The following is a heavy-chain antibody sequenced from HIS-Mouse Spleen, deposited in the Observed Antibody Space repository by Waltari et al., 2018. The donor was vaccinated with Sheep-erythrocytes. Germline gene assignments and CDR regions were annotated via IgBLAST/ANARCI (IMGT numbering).Heavy chain of an antibody. CDR1: GFTFSSYG. V-gene: IGHV3-30*18. Sequence: QVQLVESGGGVVQPGRSLRLSCAASGFTFSSYGMHWVRQAPGKGLEWVAVISYDGSNKYYAGSVKGRFTISRDNSKNTLYLQMNSLRAEDTAVYYCANLLLGPFDYWGQGTLVTVSS. CDR2: ISYDGSNK. D-gene: IGHD7-27*01. CDR3: ANLLLGPFDY. J-gene: IGHJ4*02.